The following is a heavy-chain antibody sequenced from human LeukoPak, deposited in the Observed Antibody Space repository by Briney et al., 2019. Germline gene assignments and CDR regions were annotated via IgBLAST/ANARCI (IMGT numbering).Heavy chain of an antibody. J-gene: IGHJ4*02. Sequence: ASVKVSCKASGYTSTSYYMHWVGQAPGQGREWMGIINPSGGSTSYAQKFQGRVTMTRDTSTSTVYMELSSLRPGDTAVYYCARDSSYGDQPYYFDYWGQGTLVTVSS. D-gene: IGHD4-17*01. V-gene: IGHV1-46*01. CDR3: ARDSSYGDQPYYFDY. CDR2: INPSGGST. CDR1: GYTSTSYY.